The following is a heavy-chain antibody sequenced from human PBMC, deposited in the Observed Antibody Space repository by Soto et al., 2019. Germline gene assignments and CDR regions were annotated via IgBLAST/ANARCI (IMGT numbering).Heavy chain of an antibody. Sequence: ASVKVSCKASGYTFTGYYMHWVRQAPGQGLEWMGWINPNSGGTNYAQKFQGRVTMTRDTSISTAYMELSRLRSDDTAVYYCEREVQLGGTTVYWGQGTLVTVSS. V-gene: IGHV1-2*02. CDR1: GYTFTGYY. J-gene: IGHJ4*02. CDR3: EREVQLGGTTVY. CDR2: INPNSGGT. D-gene: IGHD1-1*01.